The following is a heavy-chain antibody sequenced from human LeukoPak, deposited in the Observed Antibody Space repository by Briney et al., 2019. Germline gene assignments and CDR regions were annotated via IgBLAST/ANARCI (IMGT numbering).Heavy chain of an antibody. J-gene: IGHJ6*02. Sequence: GRSLRLSCAASGFTFDDYAMHWVRQAPGKGLEWVSGISWNSGSIGYADFVKGRFTISRDNAKNSLYLQMNSLRAEDTALYYCAKAGSLPYHYYGMDVWGQGTTVTVSS. CDR2: ISWNSGSI. CDR1: GFTFDDYA. V-gene: IGHV3-9*01. CDR3: AKAGSLPYHYYGMDV. D-gene: IGHD2-15*01.